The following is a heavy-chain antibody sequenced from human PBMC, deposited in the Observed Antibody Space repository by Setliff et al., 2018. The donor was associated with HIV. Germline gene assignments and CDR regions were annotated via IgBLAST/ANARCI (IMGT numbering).Heavy chain of an antibody. CDR3: AYSAVGVYGMDV. D-gene: IGHD2-15*01. CDR2: MTNNGGTT. Sequence: GGSLRLSCAASGFTFSSNAMSWVRQAPGKGLEWVSGMTNNGGTTYYAESVKGRFTISRDSSRDTLYLQMNSLRVEDTALYYCAYSAVGVYGMDVWGQGTTVTVSS. J-gene: IGHJ6*02. CDR1: GFTFSSNA. V-gene: IGHV3-23*01.